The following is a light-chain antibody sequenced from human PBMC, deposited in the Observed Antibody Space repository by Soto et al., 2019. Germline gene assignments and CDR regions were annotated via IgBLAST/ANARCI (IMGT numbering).Light chain of an antibody. CDR3: QQTVT. Sequence: EIVLTQSPGTLSLSPGERATLSCRASQSISNNYLAWYQQKPGQAPRLLIYAASSRATGIPDRFSGSGSGTDFTLTISRLEPEDFAGYYCQQTVTFGPGTKVAVK. V-gene: IGKV3-20*01. J-gene: IGKJ3*01. CDR1: QSISNNY. CDR2: AAS.